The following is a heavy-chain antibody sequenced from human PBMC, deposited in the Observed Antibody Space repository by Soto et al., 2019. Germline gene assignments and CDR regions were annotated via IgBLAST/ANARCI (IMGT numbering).Heavy chain of an antibody. CDR2: ISYDGSNK. J-gene: IGHJ6*02. Sequence: GGSLRLSCAASGFTFSSYAMHWVRQAPGKGLEWVAVISYDGSNKYYADSVKGRFTISRDNSKNTLYLQMNSLRAEDTAVYYCARDRTIAAAGTGYGMDVWGQGTTVTVSS. D-gene: IGHD6-13*01. V-gene: IGHV3-30-3*01. CDR3: ARDRTIAAAGTGYGMDV. CDR1: GFTFSSYA.